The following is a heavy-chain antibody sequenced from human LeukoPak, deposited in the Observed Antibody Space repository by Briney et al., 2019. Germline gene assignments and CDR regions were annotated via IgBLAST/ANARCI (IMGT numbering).Heavy chain of an antibody. D-gene: IGHD3-10*01. CDR3: GSMVREGEDY. V-gene: IGHV3-21*01. Sequence: GGSLRLSRAASGFTFSSYTMNWVRQAPGKGLEWVSSITGSSTYIYYADSVKGRFTISRDNAKNSLYLQMNSLRAEDTAVYYCGSMVREGEDYWGQGTLVTVSS. CDR2: ITGSSTYI. J-gene: IGHJ4*02. CDR1: GFTFSSYT.